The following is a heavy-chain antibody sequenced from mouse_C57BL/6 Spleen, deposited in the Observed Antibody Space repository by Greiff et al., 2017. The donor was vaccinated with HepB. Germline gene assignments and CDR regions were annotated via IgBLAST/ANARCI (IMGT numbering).Heavy chain of an antibody. CDR1: GFTFSSYA. D-gene: IGHD2-4*01. CDR3: ARAPYYDYTWFAY. J-gene: IGHJ3*01. Sequence: EVQVVESGGGLVKPGGSLKLSCAASGFTFSSYAMSWVRLTPEKRLEWVATISDGGSYTYYPDNVKGRFTISRDNAKNNLYLQMSHLKSEDTAMYYCARAPYYDYTWFAYWGQGTLVTVSA. V-gene: IGHV5-4*01. CDR2: ISDGGSYT.